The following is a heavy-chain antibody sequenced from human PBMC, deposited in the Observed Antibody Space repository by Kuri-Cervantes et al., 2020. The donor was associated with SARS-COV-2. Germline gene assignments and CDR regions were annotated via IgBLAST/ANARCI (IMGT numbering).Heavy chain of an antibody. CDR1: GGSISSSSYY. V-gene: IGHV4-39*07. CDR2: IYYSGST. J-gene: IGHJ4*02. CDR3: ARAPPPIGGAPFDY. D-gene: IGHD1-26*01. Sequence: SETLSLTCTVSGGSISSSSYYWGWIRQPPGKGLEWIGSIYYSGSTYYNPPLKSRVTMSVDTSNNQFSLKLSSVTAADTAVYYCARAPPPIGGAPFDYWGQGTLVTVSS.